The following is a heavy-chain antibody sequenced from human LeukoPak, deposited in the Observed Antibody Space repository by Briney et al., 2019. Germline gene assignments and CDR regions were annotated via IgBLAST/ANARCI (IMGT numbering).Heavy chain of an antibody. V-gene: IGHV3-23*01. CDR3: AKAPTPVVAATLFHH. J-gene: IGHJ1*01. CDR2: ISGSGGNT. Sequence: GGSLRLSCAVSGFIFRSYTMSWVRQAPGKGLEWVSVISGSGGNTYYADPVKGRFTISRDNSKNTLYMQMNSLRAEDTAVYYCAKAPTPVVAATLFHHWGQGTLATVS. D-gene: IGHD2-15*01. CDR1: GFIFRSYT.